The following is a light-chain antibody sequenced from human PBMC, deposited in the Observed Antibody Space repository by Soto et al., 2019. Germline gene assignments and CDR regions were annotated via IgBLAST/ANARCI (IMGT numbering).Light chain of an antibody. Sequence: EIVMSQSPATLSVSPGERATLSCKASQSVTNNLAWYQQKPGQALRLLIYDASTRATGIPARFSGSGSGTEFTLTISSLQSEEFAVFYCQQYFDWPQSFGQGTKVEIK. CDR3: QQYFDWPQS. V-gene: IGKV3-15*01. J-gene: IGKJ1*01. CDR2: DAS. CDR1: QSVTNN.